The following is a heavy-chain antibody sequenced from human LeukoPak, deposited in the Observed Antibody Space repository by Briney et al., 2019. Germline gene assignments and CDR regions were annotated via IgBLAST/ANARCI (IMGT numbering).Heavy chain of an antibody. J-gene: IGHJ4*02. CDR1: GFTFRSYA. Sequence: GGSLRLSCAASGFTFRSYAMSWVRQAPGQGLEWVPSISGGGGGTYYANSVKGRFTISRDNSKSTLYLQMNGLRAEDTAVYYCAKISTPIPAAGAMDNWGQGTLVTVSS. CDR2: ISGGGGGT. CDR3: AKISTPIPAAGAMDN. V-gene: IGHV3-23*01. D-gene: IGHD6-13*01.